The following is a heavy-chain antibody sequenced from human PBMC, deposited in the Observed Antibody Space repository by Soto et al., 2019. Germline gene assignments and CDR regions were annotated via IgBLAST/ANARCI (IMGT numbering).Heavy chain of an antibody. V-gene: IGHV4-34*01. CDR2: MSHSGGT. CDR1: GGSVSSGSYY. CDR3: ARVERGTATTVVDAFDI. D-gene: IGHD1-1*01. J-gene: IGHJ3*02. Sequence: QVQLQQWGAGLLKPSETLSLTCAVYGGSVSSGSYYWSWIRQPPGKGLEWIGEMSHSGGTHFNPYLKRRVTISVDTSKNQFSLKMSFVTAADTALYYCARVERGTATTVVDAFDIWGPGTMVTVSS.